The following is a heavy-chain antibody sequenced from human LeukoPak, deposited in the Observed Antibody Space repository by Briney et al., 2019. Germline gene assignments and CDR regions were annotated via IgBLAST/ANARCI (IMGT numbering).Heavy chain of an antibody. J-gene: IGHJ4*02. CDR3: VLKVRFDY. CDR1: GFTFSSYA. V-gene: IGHV3-30*02. D-gene: IGHD2-15*01. CDR2: VRYDSSNK. Sequence: GGSLRLSCAASGFTFSSYAMSWVRQAPGKGLEWVAFVRYDSSNKYYADSVKGRFTISRDNSKDTLSLQMNSLRAEDTAVYYCVLKVRFDYWGQGTLVTVSS.